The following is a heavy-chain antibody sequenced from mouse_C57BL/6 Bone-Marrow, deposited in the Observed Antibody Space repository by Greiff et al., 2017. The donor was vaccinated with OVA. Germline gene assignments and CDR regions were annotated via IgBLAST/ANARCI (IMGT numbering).Heavy chain of an antibody. Sequence: QVQLQQSGPGLVQPSQSLSITCTVSGFSLTSYGVHWVRQSPGKGLEWLGVIWSGGSTDYNAAFISILSISKDTSKSPVFYKINSLQADDTAINYCARYGSSSPGYAMDYWGQGTSVTVSS. CDR3: ARYGSSSPGYAMDY. V-gene: IGHV2-2*01. CDR1: GFSLTSYG. CDR2: IWSGGST. J-gene: IGHJ4*01. D-gene: IGHD1-1*01.